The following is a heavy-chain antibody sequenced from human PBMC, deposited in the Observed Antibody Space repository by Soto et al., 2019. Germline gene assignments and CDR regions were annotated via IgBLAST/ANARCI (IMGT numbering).Heavy chain of an antibody. CDR1: GFTFSSYA. Sequence: GGSLRLSCAASGFTFSSYAMIWIRQVPGGGLEWVSGLWGNSGGIHYADSVKGRFSISRDNSANSFYLQMNNLRVEDTAVYYCTRDGRRGYDMDVWGQGTTVTV. CDR2: LWGNSGGI. D-gene: IGHD1-26*01. V-gene: IGHV3-23*01. CDR3: TRDGRRGYDMDV. J-gene: IGHJ6*02.